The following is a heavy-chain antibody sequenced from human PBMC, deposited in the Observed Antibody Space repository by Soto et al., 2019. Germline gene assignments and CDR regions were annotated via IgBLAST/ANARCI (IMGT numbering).Heavy chain of an antibody. CDR1: GYTLTTFF. CDR3: ARQAIVAGATTAMFY. V-gene: IGHV1-46*01. D-gene: IGHD1-26*01. J-gene: IGHJ4*03. CDR2: INPGYPAGRST. Sequence: ASVKVACTASGYTLTTFFMHWVRQAPGQGLEWMGVINPGYPAGRSTPYAQTFQGRVPMPTDPSPSTVSMEASRLSSDDTGVYYCARQAIVAGATTAMFYWGQG.